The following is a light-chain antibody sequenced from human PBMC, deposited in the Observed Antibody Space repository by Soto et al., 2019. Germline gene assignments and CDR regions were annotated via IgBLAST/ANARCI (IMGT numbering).Light chain of an antibody. V-gene: IGKV3-15*01. Sequence: EIVMTQSPGTLSLSPGERATLSCRSSQSVSTNLAWSQQIPGQTPRLLIYGASTRATGIPARFSGSGSRTEFTLASSSLQSYDFAVYYCQQYKHWSQTFGLGT. CDR2: GAS. CDR1: QSVSTN. CDR3: QQYKHWSQT. J-gene: IGKJ1*01.